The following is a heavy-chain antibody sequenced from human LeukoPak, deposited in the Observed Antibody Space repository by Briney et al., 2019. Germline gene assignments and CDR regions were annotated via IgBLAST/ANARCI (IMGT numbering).Heavy chain of an antibody. D-gene: IGHD4-17*01. V-gene: IGHV4-59*13. CDR2: IYYSGTT. CDR1: GGSIGSYY. CDR3: ARDRTVTTPEV. Sequence: PSETLSLTCTVSGGSIGSYYWSWIRQPPGKELELIGYIYYSGTTNYNPSLESRVTISVDTSKNQFSLKLSSVTAADTAVYYCARDRTVTTPEVWGQGTLVTVSS. J-gene: IGHJ1*01.